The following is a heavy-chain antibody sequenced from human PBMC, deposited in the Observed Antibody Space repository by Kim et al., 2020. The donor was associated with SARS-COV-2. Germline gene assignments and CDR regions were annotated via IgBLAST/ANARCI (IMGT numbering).Heavy chain of an antibody. CDR3: AKPPYGDYVENYFDY. V-gene: IGHV3-23*01. J-gene: IGHJ4*02. Sequence: GGSLRLSCAASGFTFSSYAMSWVRQAPGKGLEWVSAISGSGGSTYYADSVKGRFTISRDNSKNTLYLQMNSLRAEDTAVYYCAKPPYGDYVENYFDYWGQGTLVTVSS. D-gene: IGHD4-17*01. CDR2: ISGSGGST. CDR1: GFTFSSYA.